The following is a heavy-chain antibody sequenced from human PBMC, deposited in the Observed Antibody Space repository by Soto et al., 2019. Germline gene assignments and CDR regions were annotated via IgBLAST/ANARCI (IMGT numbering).Heavy chain of an antibody. Sequence: SETLSLTCTVSGGSMSNYYWNWMRQPPGKGLEWIGYIYYSGNTKYNPSLKSRATISVDTSKNQFSLKLISVIAADTAVYYCARASDRGCYRLDYLGQGALVTVFS. CDR3: ARASDRGCYRLDY. V-gene: IGHV4-59*01. CDR1: GGSMSNYY. CDR2: IYYSGNT. D-gene: IGHD3-16*02. J-gene: IGHJ4*02.